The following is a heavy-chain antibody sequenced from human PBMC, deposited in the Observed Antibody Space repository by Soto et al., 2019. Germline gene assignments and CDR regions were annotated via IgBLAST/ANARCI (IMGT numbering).Heavy chain of an antibody. CDR1: GFTFSSYA. D-gene: IGHD6-13*01. CDR2: ISYDGSNK. J-gene: IGHJ6*02. V-gene: IGHV3-30-3*01. Sequence: PGGSLRLSCAASGFTFSSYAVHWVRQAPGKGLEWVAVISYDGSNKYYADSVKGRFTISRDNSKNTLYLQMNSLRAEDTAVYYCAREAGGSSWFSIYYYYGVDVWGQGTTVTVSS. CDR3: AREAGGSSWFSIYYYYGVDV.